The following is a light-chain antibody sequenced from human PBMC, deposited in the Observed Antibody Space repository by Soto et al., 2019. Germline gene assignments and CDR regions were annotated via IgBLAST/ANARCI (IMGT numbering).Light chain of an antibody. CDR3: QQYCTSPFT. J-gene: IGKJ3*01. CDR2: GAS. V-gene: IGKV3-20*01. Sequence: VLTQSPGTLSLSPGERATLSCRASERISSNFLAWYQQRPGQAPRLLIYGASTRDSGIPDRFSGSGSGTDFALTISSLEPEDFAVYYCQQYCTSPFTFGPGTTVEIK. CDR1: ERISSNF.